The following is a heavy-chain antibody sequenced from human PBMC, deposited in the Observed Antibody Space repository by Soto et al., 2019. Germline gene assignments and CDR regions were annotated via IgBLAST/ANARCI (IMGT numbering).Heavy chain of an antibody. Sequence: LRLSFAASGLSVSTNFMSWVRQAPGKGLEWLAVIYSGGKTFYADSVKGRFTISKDNSKNTLSLQMNSLRAEDTAVYYCTRDAPGERPYYFYYYGMDVWGQGTTVTVSS. V-gene: IGHV3-53*01. CDR3: TRDAPGERPYYFYYYGMDV. CDR2: IYSGGKT. J-gene: IGHJ6*02. CDR1: GLSVSTNF.